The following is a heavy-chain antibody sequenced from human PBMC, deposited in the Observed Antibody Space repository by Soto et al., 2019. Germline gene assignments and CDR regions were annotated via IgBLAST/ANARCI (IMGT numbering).Heavy chain of an antibody. CDR2: IYYSGST. D-gene: IGHD6-6*01. V-gene: IGHV4-30-4*01. Sequence: SETLSLTCTVSGGSISSGGYYWSWISQPPGKGLEWIGYIYYSGSTYYNPSLKSRVTISVDTSKNQFSLKLSSVTAADTAVYYCARCIAARPGYYYGMDVWGQGTTVTVSS. CDR1: GGSISSGGYY. J-gene: IGHJ6*02. CDR3: ARCIAARPGYYYGMDV.